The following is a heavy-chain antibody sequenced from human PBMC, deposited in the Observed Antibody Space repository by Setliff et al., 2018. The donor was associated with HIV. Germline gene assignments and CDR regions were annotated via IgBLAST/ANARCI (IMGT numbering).Heavy chain of an antibody. CDR3: ARSPLGGYYYDNSGYHDY. J-gene: IGHJ4*02. CDR1: GESFSGYY. CDR2: INHSGST. D-gene: IGHD3-22*01. V-gene: IGHV4-34*01. Sequence: PSETLSLTCAVYGESFSGYYWSWVRQPPGRGLEWIGDINHSGSTNYNPSLKSRVTISVDTSKSQFSLKLSSVTAADTAVYYCARSPLGGYYYDNSGYHDYWGQGTLVTVSS.